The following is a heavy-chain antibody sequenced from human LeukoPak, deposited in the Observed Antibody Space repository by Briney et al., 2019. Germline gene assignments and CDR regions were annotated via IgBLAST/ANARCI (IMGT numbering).Heavy chain of an antibody. J-gene: IGHJ5*02. CDR1: VGSVSSSSYY. CDR2: IYYSGST. CDR3: ATYFQLLYNWFDP. V-gene: IGHV4-39*01. Sequence: SETLSLTCTVSVGSVSSSSYYWAWIRQPPGKGLEWIGSIYYSGSTYYNPSLKSRVTISVDTSKNQFSLKLSSVTAADTAVYYCATYFQLLYNWFDPWGQGTLVTVSS. D-gene: IGHD2-2*01.